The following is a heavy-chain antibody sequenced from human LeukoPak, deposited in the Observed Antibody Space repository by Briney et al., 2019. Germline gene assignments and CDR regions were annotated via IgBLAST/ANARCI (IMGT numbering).Heavy chain of an antibody. CDR1: GYTFTSYY. CDR2: INPSGGST. V-gene: IGHV1-46*01. J-gene: IGHJ4*02. D-gene: IGHD4-17*01. CDR3: ARNIYGDYQTDFDY. Sequence: GASVKISCKASGYTFTSYYIHWVRQAPGQGLEWMGMINPSGGSTTYAQKFQGRVTMTTDTSTSTAYMELRSLRSDDTAVYYCARNIYGDYQTDFDYWGQGTLVTVSS.